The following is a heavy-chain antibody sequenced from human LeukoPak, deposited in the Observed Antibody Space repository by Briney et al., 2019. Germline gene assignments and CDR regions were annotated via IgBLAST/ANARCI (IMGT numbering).Heavy chain of an antibody. D-gene: IGHD1-26*01. J-gene: IGHJ4*02. CDR2: IKQDGSEK. V-gene: IGHV3-7*01. CDR3: ARDTNVEFVEWAPLFDY. CDR1: GFTFSSYW. Sequence: GGSLRLSCAASGFTFSSYWMSWVRQAPGKGLEWVANIKQDGSEKYYVDSVKGRFTISRDNAKNSLYLQMNSLRAEVTAVYYCARDTNVEFVEWAPLFDYWGQGTLVTVSS.